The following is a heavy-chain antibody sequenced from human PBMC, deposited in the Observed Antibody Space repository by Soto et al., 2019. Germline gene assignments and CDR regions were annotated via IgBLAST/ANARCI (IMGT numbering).Heavy chain of an antibody. V-gene: IGHV3-23*01. CDR3: AATYYYGSGSPPETAY. D-gene: IGHD3-10*01. J-gene: IGHJ4*02. CDR1: GFTFSSYA. CDR2: ISGSGGST. Sequence: EVQLLASGGGLVQPGGSLRLSCAASGFTFSSYAMSWVRQAPGKGLEWVSAISGSGGSTYYADSVKGRFTISRDNTKNTVDLQMNSLRAEATAVYYCAATYYYGSGSPPETAYWDQGTLVTVSS.